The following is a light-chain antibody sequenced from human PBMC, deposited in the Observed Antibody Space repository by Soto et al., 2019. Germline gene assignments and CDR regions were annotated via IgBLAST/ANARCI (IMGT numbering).Light chain of an antibody. CDR1: QSVSSSY. J-gene: IGKJ2*01. V-gene: IGKV3-20*01. Sequence: EIVLTQSPGTLSWSPGERATLSCRASQSVSSSYLAWYQQKPGQAPRLVIHGASTRATGVPDRFSGSGSGTDFTLTISRLEPEDFAVYYCQQYGSSPMYTFGQGTKLEIK. CDR2: GAS. CDR3: QQYGSSPMYT.